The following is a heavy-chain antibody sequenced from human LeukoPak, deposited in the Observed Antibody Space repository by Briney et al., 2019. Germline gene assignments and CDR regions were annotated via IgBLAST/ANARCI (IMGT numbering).Heavy chain of an antibody. CDR1: GFTFSSYS. D-gene: IGHD3-22*01. CDR2: ISSSSSYI. CDR3: ASGANYYDSSGRYRGAFDI. Sequence: GGSLRLSCAASGFTFSSYSMNWVRQAPGNGLEWVSSISSSSSYIYYADSVKGRFTISRDNAKNSLYLQMNSLRAEDTAVYYCASGANYYDSSGRYRGAFDIWGQGTMVTVSS. V-gene: IGHV3-21*01. J-gene: IGHJ3*02.